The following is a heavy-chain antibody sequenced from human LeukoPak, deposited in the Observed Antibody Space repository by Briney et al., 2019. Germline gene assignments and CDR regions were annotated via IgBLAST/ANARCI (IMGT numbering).Heavy chain of an antibody. D-gene: IGHD7-27*01. V-gene: IGHV1-2*02. Sequence: ASVKVSCKASGYTFTSYHMHWVRQAPGQGLEWMGWINPNSGGTNYAQKFLGRVTMTRDTSISTAYMELSRLRSDDTAVYYCARGPHWDPHFDYWGQGTLVTVSS. CDR3: ARGPHWDPHFDY. CDR2: INPNSGGT. CDR1: GYTFTSYH. J-gene: IGHJ4*02.